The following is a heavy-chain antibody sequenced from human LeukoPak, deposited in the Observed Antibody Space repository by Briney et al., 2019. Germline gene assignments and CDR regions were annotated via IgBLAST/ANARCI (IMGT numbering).Heavy chain of an antibody. CDR2: ISGSGGST. J-gene: IGHJ4*02. CDR3: AKGTTVTQYYFDY. V-gene: IGHV3-23*01. CDR1: GFTISSYG. Sequence: GGTLRLSCAASGFTISSYGMSWVRQAPGKGLEWVSAISGSGGSTYSSDSVKGRFTISRDNSRNTLYLQMNSLRAEDTALYYCAKGTTVTQYYFDYWGQGTLVTVSS. D-gene: IGHD4-17*01.